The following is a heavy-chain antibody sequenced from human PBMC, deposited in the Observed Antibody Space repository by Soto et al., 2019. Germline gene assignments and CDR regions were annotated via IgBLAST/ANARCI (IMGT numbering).Heavy chain of an antibody. CDR3: ARHHDS. Sequence: SETLSLTCTVSGCSVSSGSYYWSWIRQPPGKGLEWIGYIYYNGNTNYNPSLKSRVTISVDTSKNQFSLKLSSVTAADTAVYYCARHHDSWGQGTLVTVSS. CDR1: GCSVSSGSYY. V-gene: IGHV4-61*01. CDR2: IYYNGNT. J-gene: IGHJ4*02.